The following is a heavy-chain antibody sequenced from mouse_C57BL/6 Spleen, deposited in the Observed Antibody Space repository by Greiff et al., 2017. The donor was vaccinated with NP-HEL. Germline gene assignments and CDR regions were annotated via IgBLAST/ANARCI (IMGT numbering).Heavy chain of an antibody. CDR1: GYSITSGYY. CDR2: ISYDGSN. CDR3: ARGEYYYGSSYAAWFAY. Sequence: EVKLVESGPGLVKPSQSLSLTCSVTGYSITSGYYWNWIRQFPGNKLEWMGYISYDGSNNYNPSLKNRISITRDTSKNQFFLKLNSVTTEDTATYYCARGEYYYGSSYAAWFAYWGQGTLVTVSA. J-gene: IGHJ3*01. V-gene: IGHV3-6*01. D-gene: IGHD1-1*01.